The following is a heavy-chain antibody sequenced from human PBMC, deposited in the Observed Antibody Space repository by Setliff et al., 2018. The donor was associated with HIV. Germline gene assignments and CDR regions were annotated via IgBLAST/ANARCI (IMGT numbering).Heavy chain of an antibody. CDR3: TRGGSMTTLTT. CDR2: IDTSGTT. J-gene: IGHJ4*02. D-gene: IGHD4-4*01. CDR1: GGSISSHY. Sequence: SETLSLTCTVSGGSISSHYWSWIRQPPGKGLEWIGRIDTSGTTNYNPSLKSRVTMSVDTPKNQFSLRLSSVTAADTAVYYCTRGGSMTTLTTWGQGTLVTVSS. V-gene: IGHV4-4*07.